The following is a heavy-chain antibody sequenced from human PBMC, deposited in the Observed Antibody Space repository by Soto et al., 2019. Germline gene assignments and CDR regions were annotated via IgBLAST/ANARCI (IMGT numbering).Heavy chain of an antibody. V-gene: IGHV3-23*01. CDR2: LTPAGTT. CDR1: GFSFSDYS. CDR3: AKRATTVPTPGNYFDC. J-gene: IGHJ4*02. Sequence: EVQLLESGGGLVQPGGSLRLSCAASGFSFSDYSMTWVRQAPGRGLDWVSTLTPAGTTFYADSVKGRFTISRDNYRNTLSLHMYNLRAEDTARYYCAKRATTVPTPGNYFDCWGQGTLVTVSS. D-gene: IGHD2-15*01.